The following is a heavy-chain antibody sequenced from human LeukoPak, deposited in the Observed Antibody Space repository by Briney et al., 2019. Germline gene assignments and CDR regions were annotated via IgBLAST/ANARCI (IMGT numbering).Heavy chain of an antibody. Sequence: GSLRLSCAASGFTFSSYWMSWVRQAPGKGLEWIGRIYTSGSTNYNPSLKSRVTISVDTSKNQFSLKLSSVTAADTAVYYCARYPGGYWGQGTLVTVSS. J-gene: IGHJ4*02. D-gene: IGHD3-10*01. V-gene: IGHV4-4*08. CDR3: ARYPGGY. CDR2: IYTSGST. CDR1: GFTFSSYW.